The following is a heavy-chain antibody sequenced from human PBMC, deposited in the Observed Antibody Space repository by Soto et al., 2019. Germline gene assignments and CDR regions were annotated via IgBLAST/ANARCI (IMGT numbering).Heavy chain of an antibody. CDR3: AKDRIAVAGTGYYGMYV. CDR2: ISYDGSNK. D-gene: IGHD6-19*01. CDR1: GFTFSSYG. J-gene: IGHJ6*02. V-gene: IGHV3-30*18. Sequence: PGGSLRLSCAASGFTFSSYGMHWVRQAPGKGLEWVAVISYDGSNKYYADSVKGRFTISRDNSKNTLYLQMNSLRAEDTAVYYCAKDRIAVAGTGYYGMYVWGQGTTVTVSS.